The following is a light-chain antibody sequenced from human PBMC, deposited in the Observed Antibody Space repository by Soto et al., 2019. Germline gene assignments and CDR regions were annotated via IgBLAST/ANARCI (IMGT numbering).Light chain of an antibody. CDR3: SSYTSTDTVV. J-gene: IGLJ2*01. V-gene: IGLV2-8*01. CDR2: EVN. CDR1: SSDVGGYNY. Sequence: QSALTQPPSASGSPGQSVTISCTGTSSDVGGYNYVSWYQQHPGKAPKLMIFEVNKRPSGVPDRFSGSKSGNTASLTVSGLQAEDEGHYYCSSYTSTDTVVFGGGTKLTVL.